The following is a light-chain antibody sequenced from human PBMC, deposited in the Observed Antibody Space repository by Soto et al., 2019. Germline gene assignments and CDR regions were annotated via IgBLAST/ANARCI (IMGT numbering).Light chain of an antibody. J-gene: IGKJ1*01. Sequence: EIVLTQSPGTLSLSPGERATLSCRATQSVSSSYLAWYQQKPGQAPRLVIYGASSRATGIPDRFSGSGSGTDFTLTISRLEPEDFAVYYCQQYGSSPTWTFGQGTKVEMK. CDR1: QSVSSSY. V-gene: IGKV3-20*01. CDR3: QQYGSSPTWT. CDR2: GAS.